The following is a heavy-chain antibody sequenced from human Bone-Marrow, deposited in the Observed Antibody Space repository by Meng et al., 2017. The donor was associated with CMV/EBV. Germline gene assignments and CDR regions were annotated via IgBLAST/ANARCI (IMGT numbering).Heavy chain of an antibody. J-gene: IGHJ5*02. CDR3: ARGPGFDP. CDR2: ISYDGSDK. CDR1: GFTFSSYA. V-gene: IGHV3-30-3*01. Sequence: GESLKISCAASGFTFSSYAMHWVRQAPGKGLEWVAVISYDGSDKYYADSVKGRFTISRDNAKNSLYLQMNSLRAEDTAVYYCARGPGFDPWGQGTLVTVSS.